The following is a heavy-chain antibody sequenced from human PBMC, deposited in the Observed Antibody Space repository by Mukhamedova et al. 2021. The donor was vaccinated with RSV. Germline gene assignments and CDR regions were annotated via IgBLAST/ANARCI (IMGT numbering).Heavy chain of an antibody. J-gene: IGHJ6*01. Sequence: YYWSWIRQPAGKGLEWIGRIYTSGSTNYNPSLKSRVTMSVDTSKNQFSLKLSSVTAADTAVYYCARESELLWFGELFFGYYGMDV. V-gene: IGHV4-4*07. CDR2: IYTSGST. CDR3: ARESELLWFGELFFGYYGMDV. D-gene: IGHD3-10*01. CDR1: YY.